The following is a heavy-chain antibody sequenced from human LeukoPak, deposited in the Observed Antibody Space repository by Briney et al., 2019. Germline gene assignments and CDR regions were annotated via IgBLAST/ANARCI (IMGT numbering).Heavy chain of an antibody. CDR2: ISYDGSNK. CDR3: AKPIVGAIFDY. D-gene: IGHD1-26*01. Sequence: GGSLRLSCAASGFTFSSYGMHWVRQAPGKGLEWVAVISYDGSNKYYADSVKGRFTISRDNSKNTLYLQMNSLRAEDTAVYYCAKPIVGAIFDYWGQGTLVTVSS. V-gene: IGHV3-30*18. CDR1: GFTFSSYG. J-gene: IGHJ4*02.